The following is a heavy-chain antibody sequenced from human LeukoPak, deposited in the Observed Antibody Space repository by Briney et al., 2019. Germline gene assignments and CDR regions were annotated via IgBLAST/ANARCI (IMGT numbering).Heavy chain of an antibody. CDR2: ITSDSRYK. D-gene: IGHD1-26*01. V-gene: IGHV3-21*01. CDR1: GFTVSSNY. J-gene: IGHJ6*03. CDR3: ARDPYSGTYGHLYYYYMDV. Sequence: GGSLRLSCAASGFTVSSNYMSWVRQAPGKGLEWVSSITSDSRYKYYGDSVKGRFTISRDNAKNSLFLQIDSLRAEDTAVYYCARDPYSGTYGHLYYYYMDVWGKGTTVTISS.